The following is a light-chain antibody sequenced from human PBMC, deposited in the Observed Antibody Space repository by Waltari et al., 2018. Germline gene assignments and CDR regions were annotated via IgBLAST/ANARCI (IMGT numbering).Light chain of an antibody. Sequence: IQLTQSPSFLSASVGARVTITCRASQGISSYLAWYQQKPGKAPKLLIYAASTLQSGVPSRFSGSGSGTEFTLTISSLQPEDFATYYCQQLNSYPVTFGPGTKVDIK. J-gene: IGKJ3*01. V-gene: IGKV1-9*01. CDR2: AAS. CDR1: QGISSY. CDR3: QQLNSYPVT.